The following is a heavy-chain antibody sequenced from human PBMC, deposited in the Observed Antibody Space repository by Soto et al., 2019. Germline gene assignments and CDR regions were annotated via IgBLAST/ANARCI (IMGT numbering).Heavy chain of an antibody. CDR3: ARSTTVTTESDF. Sequence: QVQLQESGPGLVKPSQTVSLTCTVSGSSISSGDYYWSWIRQPPGKGLEWIGFIYFNGNTYYNPSLQSRVGISVDTSKNQFSLKLSSVTAADTAVYYCARSTTVTTESDFWGQGTLVTVSS. V-gene: IGHV4-30-4*01. CDR1: GSSISSGDYY. CDR2: IYFNGNT. D-gene: IGHD4-17*01. J-gene: IGHJ4*02.